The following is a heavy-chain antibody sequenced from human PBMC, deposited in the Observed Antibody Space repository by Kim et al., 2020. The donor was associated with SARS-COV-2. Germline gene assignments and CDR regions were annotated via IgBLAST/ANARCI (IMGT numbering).Heavy chain of an antibody. CDR3: ARARSSSWYPYYFDY. CDR2: IYYSGST. V-gene: IGHV4-59*13. J-gene: IGHJ4*02. CDR1: GGSISSYY. D-gene: IGHD6-13*01. Sequence: SETLSLTCTVSGGSISSYYWSWIRQPPGKGLEWIGYIYYSGSTNYNPSLKSRVTISVDTSKNQFSLKLSCVTAADTAVYYCARARSSSWYPYYFDYWGQGTLVTVSS.